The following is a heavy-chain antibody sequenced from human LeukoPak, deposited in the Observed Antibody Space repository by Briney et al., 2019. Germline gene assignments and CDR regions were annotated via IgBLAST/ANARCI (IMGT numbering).Heavy chain of an antibody. V-gene: IGHV4-61*08. J-gene: IGHJ4*01. Sequence: PETLSLTCTVSGGSVSSGGYYWSWIRQPPGKGLEWIGYIYYSGSTNYNPSLKSRVTISVDTSKNQFSLKLSSVTAADTAVYYCAGRHRDYDFWTNYFDYWGQGTLVTVSS. CDR2: IYYSGST. D-gene: IGHD3-3*01. CDR1: GGSVSSGGYY. CDR3: AGRHRDYDFWTNYFDY.